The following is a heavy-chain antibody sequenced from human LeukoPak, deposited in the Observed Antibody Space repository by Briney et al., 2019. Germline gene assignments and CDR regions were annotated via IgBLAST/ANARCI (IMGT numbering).Heavy chain of an antibody. CDR2: INQDVSQK. Sequence: SGGSQRLSCAASVFTFTNYWMGGVPQARGKGVEGVANINQDVSQKYYMDSVKGRFAISRENAKKSLFLKMNSLRAEDTAVYYCVPSSIARLGELSSFDYWGQGTLVTVSS. D-gene: IGHD3-16*02. J-gene: IGHJ4*02. CDR1: VFTFTNYW. CDR3: VPSSIARLGELSSFDY. V-gene: IGHV3-7*02.